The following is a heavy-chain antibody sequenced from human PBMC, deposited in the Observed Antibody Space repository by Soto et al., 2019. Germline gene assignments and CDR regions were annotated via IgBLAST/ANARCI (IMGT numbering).Heavy chain of an antibody. CDR1: GYSFTSYW. CDR2: IYPGDSDT. J-gene: IGHJ6*03. CDR3: ARHETGDWYYYYYMDV. V-gene: IGHV5-51*01. Sequence: GESLKISCKGSGYSFTSYWIGWVRQMPGKGLEWMGIIYPGDSDTRYSPSFQGQVTISADKSISTAYLQWSSLKASDTAMYYCARHETGDWYYYYYMDVWGKGTTVTVSS. D-gene: IGHD7-27*01.